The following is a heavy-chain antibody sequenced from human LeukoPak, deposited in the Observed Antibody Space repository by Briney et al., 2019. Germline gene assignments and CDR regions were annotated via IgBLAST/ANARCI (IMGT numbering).Heavy chain of an antibody. CDR3: AREVYDSSGYYLPFDY. CDR1: GGSFSGYY. Sequence: SETPSLTCAVYGGSFSGYYWSWIRQPPGKGLEWIGEINHSGSTNYNPSLKSRVTISVDTSKNQFSLKLSSVTAADTAVYYCAREVYDSSGYYLPFDYWGQGTLVTVSS. J-gene: IGHJ4*02. V-gene: IGHV4-34*01. CDR2: INHSGST. D-gene: IGHD3-22*01.